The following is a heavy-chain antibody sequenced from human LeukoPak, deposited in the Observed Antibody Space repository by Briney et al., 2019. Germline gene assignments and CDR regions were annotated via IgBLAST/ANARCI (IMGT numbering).Heavy chain of an antibody. D-gene: IGHD1-14*01. V-gene: IGHV5-51*01. CDR1: DYDFANYW. CDR2: VYPAGSNI. Sequence: GESLKISFKGSDYDFANYWIGWVRQMPGKGLEWMGIVYPAGSNIHYSPSFQGQVTMSVDRSISTAYLQWTSLKASDTAMYFCARRKFSDTWFDPWGQGTLVTVSS. CDR3: ARRKFSDTWFDP. J-gene: IGHJ5*02.